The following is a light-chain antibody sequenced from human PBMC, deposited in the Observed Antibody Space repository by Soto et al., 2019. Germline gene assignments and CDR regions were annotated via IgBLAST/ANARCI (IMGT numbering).Light chain of an antibody. CDR1: QSISSW. Sequence: DIQMTHSPSTLSASVGDRVTITCRASQSISSWLAWYQQKPGKAPKLLIYKASSLESGVPSRFSGSGSGTEFTLTIRSLQPDDFANYYCQQYNSFPYTFGHGTKLEIK. V-gene: IGKV1-5*03. J-gene: IGKJ2*01. CDR3: QQYNSFPYT. CDR2: KAS.